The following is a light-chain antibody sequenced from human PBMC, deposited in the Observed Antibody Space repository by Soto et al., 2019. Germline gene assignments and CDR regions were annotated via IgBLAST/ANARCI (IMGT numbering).Light chain of an antibody. CDR1: QSINKC. CDR2: AAS. CDR3: HQTYIAPAT. Sequence: DIQMTQSPSSLSASVGDRVTITCRASQSINKCLSWFQQKPGQAPKLLIYAASSLQSGVPSRFSGSGSGTDFILTIDSLQPEDFATYFCHQTYIAPATFGQGTKVGVK. V-gene: IGKV1-39*01. J-gene: IGKJ1*01.